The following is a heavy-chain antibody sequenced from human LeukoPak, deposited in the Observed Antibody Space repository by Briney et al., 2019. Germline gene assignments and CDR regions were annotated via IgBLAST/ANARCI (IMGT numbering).Heavy chain of an antibody. J-gene: IGHJ4*02. Sequence: GGSLRLSCAASGFTFSSYAMSWVRQAPGKGLEWVSAISGSGGSTYYADSVKGRFTISRDNSKNTLYLQMNSLRAEDTAAYYCAKDPGGRSYQLLGFDYWGQGTLVTVSS. V-gene: IGHV3-23*01. CDR1: GFTFSSYA. D-gene: IGHD2-2*01. CDR3: AKDPGGRSYQLLGFDY. CDR2: ISGSGGST.